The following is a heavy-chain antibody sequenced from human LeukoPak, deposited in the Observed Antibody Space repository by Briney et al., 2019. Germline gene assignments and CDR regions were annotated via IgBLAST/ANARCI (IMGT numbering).Heavy chain of an antibody. CDR1: GGSISSYY. V-gene: IGHV4-39*07. CDR3: AREDVTGTAFDI. D-gene: IGHD1-20*01. CDR2: IYYSGST. Sequence: SETLSLTCTVSGGSISSYYWGWIRQPPGKGLEWIGSIYYSGSTYYNPSLKSRVTISVDTSKNQFSLKLSSVTAADTAVYYCAREDVTGTAFDIWGQGTMVTVSS. J-gene: IGHJ3*02.